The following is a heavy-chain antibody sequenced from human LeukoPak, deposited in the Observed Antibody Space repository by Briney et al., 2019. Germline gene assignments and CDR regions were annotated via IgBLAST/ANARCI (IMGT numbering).Heavy chain of an antibody. J-gene: IGHJ5*01. Sequence: PSETLSLTCTVSGGSISSYYWSWIRQPPGKGLQWIGYIYYTGTTNYNPSLKSRVTISVDASKNQFSLKLSSLTAADTAVYYCARSSSAGGWGGWFDSWGQGTLVTVSS. CDR3: ARSSSAGGWGGWFDS. CDR1: GGSISSYY. V-gene: IGHV4-59*01. CDR2: IYYTGTT. D-gene: IGHD2-15*01.